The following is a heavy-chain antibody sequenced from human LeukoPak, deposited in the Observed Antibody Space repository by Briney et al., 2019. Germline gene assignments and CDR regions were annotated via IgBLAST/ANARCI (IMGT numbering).Heavy chain of an antibody. CDR3: ARRGYCSSTSCYVGGEYFQH. Sequence: SETLSLTCAVYGGSFSGYCWSWIRQPPGKGLEWIGEINHRGSTNYNPSLKSRVTISVDTSKNQFSLKLSSVTAADTAVYYCARRGYCSSTSCYVGGEYFQHWGQGTLVTVSS. J-gene: IGHJ1*01. D-gene: IGHD2-2*01. CDR2: INHRGST. CDR1: GGSFSGYC. V-gene: IGHV4-34*01.